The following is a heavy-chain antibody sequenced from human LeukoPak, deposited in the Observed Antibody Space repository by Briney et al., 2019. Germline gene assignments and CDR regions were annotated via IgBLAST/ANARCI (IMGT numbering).Heavy chain of an antibody. CDR3: ARFGSRIQTGASFGFDS. D-gene: IGHD3-10*01. CDR2: IYTSGSI. CDR1: GGSFRSGFYF. V-gene: IGHV4-61*09. J-gene: IGHJ4*02. Sequence: SETLSLTCSVSGGSFRSGFYFRRWIRQPAGKGLEWLGQIYTSGSINYNPSLKSRVTVSVDTSKSQFSLNLRSVTAADTAVYYCARFGSRIQTGASFGFDSWGQGILVLVSS.